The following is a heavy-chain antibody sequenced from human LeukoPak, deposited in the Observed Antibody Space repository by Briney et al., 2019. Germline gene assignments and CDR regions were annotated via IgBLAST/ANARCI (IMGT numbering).Heavy chain of an antibody. CDR3: ARVVENWFDP. Sequence: SETLSLTCTVSGYSISSGFYWGWIRPPPGKGLEWIGIIYHSGSTYYNPSLKSRVTISVDTSKNQFSMKLSSVTAADTAVYYCARVVENWFDPWGQGTLVTVSS. V-gene: IGHV4-38-2*02. J-gene: IGHJ5*02. CDR2: IYHSGST. D-gene: IGHD2-15*01. CDR1: GYSISSGFY.